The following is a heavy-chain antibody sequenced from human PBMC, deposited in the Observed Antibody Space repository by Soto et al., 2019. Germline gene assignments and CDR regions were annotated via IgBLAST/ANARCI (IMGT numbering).Heavy chain of an antibody. J-gene: IGHJ4*02. Sequence: QVQLQESGPGLVKPSETLSVICTVSGGSISDDYWSWIRQPPGKGLEWIGYIHYSGSTNYNPSLKEPVTMSIGNAQDPFFLVPRSVAAGGPAVFYCARGLGTPIAFESWGQGALVTVSS. V-gene: IGHV4-59*12. D-gene: IGHD7-27*01. CDR2: IHYSGST. CDR3: ARGLGTPIAFES. CDR1: GGSISDDY.